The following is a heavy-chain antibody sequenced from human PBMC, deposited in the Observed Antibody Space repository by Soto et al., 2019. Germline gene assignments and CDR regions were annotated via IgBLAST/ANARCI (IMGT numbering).Heavy chain of an antibody. Sequence: QVQLQESGPGLVKPSQTLSLTCTVSGGSISSGGYYWSWIRQHPGKGLEWIGYIYYSGSTYYNPSLKSRVTISVDTSKNQFSLKLSSVTAADTAVYYCARSPVIGFGELLGWFDPWGQGTLVTVSS. CDR1: GGSISSGGYY. J-gene: IGHJ5*02. CDR3: ARSPVIGFGELLGWFDP. D-gene: IGHD3-10*01. V-gene: IGHV4-31*03. CDR2: IYYSGST.